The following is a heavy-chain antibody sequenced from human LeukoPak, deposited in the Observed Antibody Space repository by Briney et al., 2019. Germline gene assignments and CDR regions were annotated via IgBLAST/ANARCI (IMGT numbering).Heavy chain of an antibody. Sequence: SETLSLTCTVSGGSISSYYWSWIRQPPGKGLEWIGYIYYGGSTNYNPSLKSRVTISVDTSKNQFSLKLSSVTAADTAVYYCAREVAYYYGSGSITDHFDYWGQGTLVTVSS. CDR2: IYYGGST. V-gene: IGHV4-59*01. CDR1: GGSISSYY. CDR3: AREVAYYYGSGSITDHFDY. J-gene: IGHJ4*02. D-gene: IGHD3-10*01.